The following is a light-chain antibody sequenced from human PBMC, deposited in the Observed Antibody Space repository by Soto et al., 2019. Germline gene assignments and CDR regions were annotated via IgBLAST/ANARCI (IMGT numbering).Light chain of an antibody. CDR2: HTS. V-gene: IGKV3-15*01. J-gene: IGKJ4*01. CDR1: RSLSSN. Sequence: EVVMTQSPATLSLSPGERATLSCRASRSLSSNLAWYQQKPGQAPRLLIYHTSIRATGIPARFSGSGSGTEFTLTISSLQSEDFGVYYCQRYNNWPLTFGGGTKVEIK. CDR3: QRYNNWPLT.